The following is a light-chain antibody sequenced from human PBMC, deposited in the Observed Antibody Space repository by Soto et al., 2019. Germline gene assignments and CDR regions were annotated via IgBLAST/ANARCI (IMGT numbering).Light chain of an antibody. CDR1: QTIDTN. CDR3: QQYNNWPLT. J-gene: IGKJ4*01. V-gene: IGKV3-15*01. Sequence: EIVMTQSPGTLSVSPGERATPSCRASQTIDTNLAWNQQKPGQAPRLLIFAASTRATGIPARFSGSGSGTEFSLTITSLQSEDFVLYYCQQYNNWPLTFGGGTKVDIK. CDR2: AAS.